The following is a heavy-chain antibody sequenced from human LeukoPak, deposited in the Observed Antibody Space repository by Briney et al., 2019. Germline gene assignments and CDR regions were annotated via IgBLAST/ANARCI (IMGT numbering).Heavy chain of an antibody. Sequence: SETLSLTCTVSGGSISSYYWSWIRQPPGKGLEWIGYIYYSGSTNYNPSLKSRVTISVDTSKNQFSLKLSSVTAADTAVYYCACGVPDYDSSGYYLYYWGQGTLVTVSS. CDR3: ACGVPDYDSSGYYLYY. V-gene: IGHV4-59*08. D-gene: IGHD3-22*01. J-gene: IGHJ4*02. CDR1: GGSISSYY. CDR2: IYYSGST.